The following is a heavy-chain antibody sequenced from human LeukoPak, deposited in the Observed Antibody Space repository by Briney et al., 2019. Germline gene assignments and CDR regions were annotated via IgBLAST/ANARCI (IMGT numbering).Heavy chain of an antibody. V-gene: IGHV3-9*01. D-gene: IGHD6-19*01. CDR3: AKDIPRYSSTFYYGMDV. CDR2: ISWNSGSI. J-gene: IGHJ6*02. CDR1: GFTFDDYA. Sequence: GGSLRLSCAASGFTFDDYAMHWVRQAPGKGLEWVSGISWNSGSIGYADSVKGRFTISRDNAKNSLYLQMNSLRAEDTALYYCAKDIPRYSSTFYYGMDVWGQGTTVTVSS.